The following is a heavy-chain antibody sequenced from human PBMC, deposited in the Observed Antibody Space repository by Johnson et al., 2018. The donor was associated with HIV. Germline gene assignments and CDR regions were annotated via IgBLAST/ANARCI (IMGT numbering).Heavy chain of an antibody. V-gene: IGHV3-30*04. CDR2: ISYDGSNK. CDR1: GFSFSGSA. J-gene: IGHJ3*02. D-gene: IGHD6-6*01. CDR3: AKEGLRSSLRSGDAFDI. Sequence: QVQLVESGGGLVQPGRSLRLSCAASGFSFSGSAMHWVRQAPGKGLEWVAGISYDGSNKYYADSVKGRFTISRDNSKNTLYLQMNSLRAEDTAVYYCAKEGLRSSLRSGDAFDIWGHGTLVTVSS.